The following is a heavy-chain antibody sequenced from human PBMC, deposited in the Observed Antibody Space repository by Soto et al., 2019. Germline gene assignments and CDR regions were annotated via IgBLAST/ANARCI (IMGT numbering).Heavy chain of an antibody. D-gene: IGHD6-6*01. J-gene: IGHJ5*02. CDR3: ARTRSRAPIAARPGWFDP. Sequence: SVKVSCKASGGTFSSYAISWVRQAPGQGLEWMGGIIPIFGTANYAQKFQGRVTITADKSTSTAYMELSSLRSEDTAVYYCARTRSRAPIAARPGWFDPWGQGTLVTVSS. CDR1: GGTFSSYA. CDR2: IIPIFGTA. V-gene: IGHV1-69*06.